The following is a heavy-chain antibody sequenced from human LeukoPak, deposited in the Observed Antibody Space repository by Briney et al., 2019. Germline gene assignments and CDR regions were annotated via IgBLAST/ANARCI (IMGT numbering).Heavy chain of an antibody. J-gene: IGHJ4*02. D-gene: IGHD2-2*01. Sequence: GGSLRLSCAASGFIFSSDDMHWVRQAPGKGLEWVAGIQSNGRNKYDVDSVKGRFAISRDNSKSTLYLQVNSLRVEDTALYYCARESEGGTGTSCPDYWGQGTLVTVSS. CDR1: GFIFSSDD. CDR3: ARESEGGTGTSCPDY. V-gene: IGHV3-33*05. CDR2: IQSNGRNK.